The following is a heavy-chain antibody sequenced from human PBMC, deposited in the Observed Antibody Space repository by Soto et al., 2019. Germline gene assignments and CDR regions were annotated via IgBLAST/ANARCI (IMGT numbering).Heavy chain of an antibody. D-gene: IGHD3-3*01. CDR1: GFTFSSYW. J-gene: IGHJ6*04. CDR2: IKQDGSEK. Sequence: GGSLRLSCAASGFTFSSYWMSWVRRAPGKGLEWVANIKQDGSEKYYVDSVKGRFTISRDNAKNSLYLQMNSLRAEDTAVHYCARDRVTIFGVVIRSPGMDVWGKGTTVTVSS. CDR3: ARDRVTIFGVVIRSPGMDV. V-gene: IGHV3-7*01.